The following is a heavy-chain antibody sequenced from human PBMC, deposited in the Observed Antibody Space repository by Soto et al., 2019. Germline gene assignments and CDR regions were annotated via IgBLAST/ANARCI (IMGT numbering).Heavy chain of an antibody. CDR3: AREPPCGAVCYDHWLDP. CDR2: NNICNGNT. Sequence: XSVKVAYPPSGYPFTSYVIHWVRQSPGQGLEWMGWNNICNGNTKYSPKFQCRVTLTRDTSSSTAYMELRSLRSEDTAVYYCAREPPCGAVCYDHWLDPCGQGTLVTVSS. J-gene: IGHJ5*02. V-gene: IGHV1-3*04. D-gene: IGHD2-21*02. CDR1: GYPFTSYV.